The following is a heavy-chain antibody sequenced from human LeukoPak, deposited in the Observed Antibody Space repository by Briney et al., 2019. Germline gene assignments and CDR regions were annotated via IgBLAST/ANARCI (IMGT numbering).Heavy chain of an antibody. Sequence: GGSLRLSCAASGFTFNRYAMSWVRKAPGKGLEWASVITGSGGNTYHADSVKGRLTVSRDNSKNTLYLHMNSLRAEDTSVYHCAKGPNDDSNYLFDHWGQGTLVTVSS. J-gene: IGHJ5*02. CDR3: AKGPNDDSNYLFDH. CDR2: ITGSGGNT. D-gene: IGHD4-11*01. V-gene: IGHV3-23*01. CDR1: GFTFNRYA.